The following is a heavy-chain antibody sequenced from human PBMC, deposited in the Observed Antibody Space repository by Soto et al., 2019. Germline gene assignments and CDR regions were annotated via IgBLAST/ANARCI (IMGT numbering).Heavy chain of an antibody. CDR1: GYKVSTGHNFTSYW. CDR2: IYPGDSDT. CDR3: ARLGFNYDFLSGYYNVHHYYGIDV. J-gene: IGHJ6*02. V-gene: IGHV5-51*01. Sequence: GESLKISCMGSGYKVSTGHNFTSYWIAWVRQMPGEGLEWMGIIYPGDSDTRYSPSFQGQVTISADKSINSVYLQWSSLKASDTATYYCARLGFNYDFLSGYYNVHHYYGIDVWAQGTTVTVSS. D-gene: IGHD3-3*01.